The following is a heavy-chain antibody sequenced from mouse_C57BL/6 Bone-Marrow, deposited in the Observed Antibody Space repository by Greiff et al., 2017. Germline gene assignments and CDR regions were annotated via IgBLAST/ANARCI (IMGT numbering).Heavy chain of an antibody. Sequence: QVQLQQSGPGLVKPSQSLFLTCSITGFPITSGYYWIWFRQSPGKPLAWMGYITHSGETFYNPSLHSPISITRETSEDPFFLQLDSVTTEDTSMYYCAGDRSETGTGYFNYWGQGTTLTVSS. J-gene: IGHJ2*01. CDR1: GFPITSGYY. D-gene: IGHD4-1*01. V-gene: IGHV12-3*01. CDR3: AGDRSETGTGYFNY. CDR2: ITHSGET.